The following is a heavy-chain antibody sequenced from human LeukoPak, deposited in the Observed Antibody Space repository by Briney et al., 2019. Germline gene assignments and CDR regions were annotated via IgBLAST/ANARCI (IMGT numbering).Heavy chain of an antibody. CDR1: GITLSNYA. V-gene: IGHV3-23*01. CDR2: ISERGGST. CDR3: AKRGVVIRGLLVIGYHQEAYHYDF. Sequence: GRSLRLSCVVSGITLSNYAMTWVRQAPGKGLEGVSYISERGGSTTYADSVKGRFTISRDTSLNTLYLQMNNLRAEDTAAYFCAKRGVVIRGLLVIGYHQEAYHYDFWGQGVLVTVSS. D-gene: IGHD3-10*01. J-gene: IGHJ4*02.